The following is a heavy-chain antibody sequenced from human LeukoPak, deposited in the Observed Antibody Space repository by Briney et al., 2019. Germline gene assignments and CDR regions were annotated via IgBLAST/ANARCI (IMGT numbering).Heavy chain of an antibody. CDR1: GGSISSYY. CDR2: IHYSGST. V-gene: IGHV4-59*01. CDR3: AREADGYGNDY. Sequence: SETLSLTCTVSGGSISSYYWSWIRQPPGKGLEWIGYIHYSGSTNYNPSLKSRVTISVDTSKNQFSLKLSSVTAADTAVYYCAREADGYGNDYWGQGTLVTVSS. J-gene: IGHJ4*02. D-gene: IGHD5-18*01.